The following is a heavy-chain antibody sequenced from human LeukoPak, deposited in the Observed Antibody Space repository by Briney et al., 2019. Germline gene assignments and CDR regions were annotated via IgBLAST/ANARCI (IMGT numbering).Heavy chain of an antibody. D-gene: IGHD6-19*01. CDR3: AAGSGWSSEY. CDR1: GLTSGSYW. CDR2: IKHDGSER. V-gene: IGHV3-7*03. Sequence: GLSLRLSCAASGLTSGSYWMSRVRHTPGKGLEWVANIKHDGSERNYMESVKGRFTISRDNGKNSLHLQMNNLRAEDTAVYYCAAGSGWSSEYWGQGTLVTVSS. J-gene: IGHJ4*02.